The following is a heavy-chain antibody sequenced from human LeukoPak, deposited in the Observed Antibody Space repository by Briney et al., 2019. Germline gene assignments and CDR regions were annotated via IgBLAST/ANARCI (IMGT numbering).Heavy chain of an antibody. D-gene: IGHD3-16*01. CDR2: IHSDGTT. Sequence: SETLSLTCSVSGGSLTNYYWGWIRQPPGKGLEFIGYIHSDGTTNYDSSLQSRVAISLDTSKIQFSLRLCSVTAADTALYFCARLNFRGGEALHFDSWGQGTLVTVSS. CDR3: ARLNFRGGEALHFDS. V-gene: IGHV4-4*09. J-gene: IGHJ4*02. CDR1: GGSLTNYY.